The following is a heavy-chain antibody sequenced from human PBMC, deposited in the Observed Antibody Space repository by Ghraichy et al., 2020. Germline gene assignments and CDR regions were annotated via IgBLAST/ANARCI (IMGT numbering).Heavy chain of an antibody. J-gene: IGHJ4*02. CDR3: ARRDLVGNRDY. CDR2: IYYSGST. D-gene: IGHD1-14*01. CDR1: GGSISSSSYY. V-gene: IGHV4-39*01. Sequence: SETLSLTCTVSGGSISSSSYYWGWIRQPPGKGLEWIGSIYYSGSTYYNPSLKSRVTISVDTSKNQFSLKLSSVTAADTAVYYCARRDLVGNRDYWGQGTLVTVSS.